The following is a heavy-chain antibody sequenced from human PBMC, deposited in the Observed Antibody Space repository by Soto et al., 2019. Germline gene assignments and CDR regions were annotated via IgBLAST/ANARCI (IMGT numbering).Heavy chain of an antibody. V-gene: IGHV1-8*01. CDR3: ARHKLFSGWYWFDP. D-gene: IGHD6-19*01. CDR2: MNPNSGNT. Sequence: QVPLVQSGAEVKKPGASVKVSCKASGYTFTSYDINWVRQATGQGLEWMGWMNPNSGNTGYAQKFQGRVTMTRNTSISTAYMELSSLRSEDTAVYYCARHKLFSGWYWFDPWGQGTLVTVSS. J-gene: IGHJ5*02. CDR1: GYTFTSYD.